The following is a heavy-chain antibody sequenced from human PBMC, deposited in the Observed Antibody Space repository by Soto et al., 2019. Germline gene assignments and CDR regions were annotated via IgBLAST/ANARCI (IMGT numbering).Heavy chain of an antibody. CDR1: GFTLETYA. Sequence: QVKLVESGGGVVQPGKSLRLSCEASGFTLETYAMHWVRQAPGKGLEWVAVISFDGKNTYYTDSVKGRFTFSRDNSKNTLYLQVNSLRADDTAVYYCARPFPDKTYYYSGMDVWGQGTAVTVSS. CDR2: ISFDGKNT. D-gene: IGHD2-21*01. J-gene: IGHJ6*02. CDR3: ARPFPDKTYYYSGMDV. V-gene: IGHV3-30*04.